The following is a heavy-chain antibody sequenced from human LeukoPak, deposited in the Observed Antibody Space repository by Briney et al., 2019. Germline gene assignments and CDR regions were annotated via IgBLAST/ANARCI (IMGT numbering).Heavy chain of an antibody. CDR1: GFTFSNFA. J-gene: IGHJ4*02. CDR3: ARGGGFGELFD. CDR2: IWYDGSNR. Sequence: PGGSLRLSCAASGFTFSNFAMSWVRQAPGKGLEWVAIIWYDGSNRYYTDSVKGRFTISRDNSKNTLYLQMNSLRAEDTAVYYCARGGGFGELFDWGQGSLVTVSS. V-gene: IGHV3-33*08. D-gene: IGHD3-10*01.